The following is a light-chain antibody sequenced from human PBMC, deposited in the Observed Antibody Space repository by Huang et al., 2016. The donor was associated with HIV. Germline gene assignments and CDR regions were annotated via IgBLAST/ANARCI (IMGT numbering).Light chain of an antibody. V-gene: IGKV4-1*01. CDR3: QQYYSTPLT. J-gene: IGKJ4*01. CDR2: WAA. Sequence: DIVMTQSPDSLAVSLGERAPINCKSSQSVLYSSNNKNYLAWYQQKPGQPPKLLIYWAATRESGVPYRFSGSGSGTDFTLTISSLQAEDVAVYYCQQYYSTPLTFGGGTKVEIK. CDR1: QSVLYSSNNKNY.